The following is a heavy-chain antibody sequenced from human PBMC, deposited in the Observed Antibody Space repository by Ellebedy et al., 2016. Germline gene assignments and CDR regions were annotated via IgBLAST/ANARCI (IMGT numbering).Heavy chain of an antibody. V-gene: IGHV3-21*01. CDR1: GFTFSSYT. J-gene: IGHJ4*02. CDR2: VSRGSTYI. D-gene: IGHD3-22*01. CDR3: ARDFAYYHDSSGYYGTFDY. Sequence: GGSLRLSXAASGFTFSSYTMNWVRQAPGKGLEWVSSVSRGSTYIYYADSVKGRFTISRDNAKNSLYLQMNSLRAEDTAVYYCARDFAYYHDSSGYYGTFDYWGQGSLVTVSS.